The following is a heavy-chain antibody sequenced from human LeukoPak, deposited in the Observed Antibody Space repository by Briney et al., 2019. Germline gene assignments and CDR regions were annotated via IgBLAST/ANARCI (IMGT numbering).Heavy chain of an antibody. CDR1: GGSISSFY. J-gene: IGHJ4*02. V-gene: IGHV4-59*01. CDR3: ARDAGATFDY. CDR2: IYYSGST. D-gene: IGHD1-26*01. Sequence: PSETQSLTCTVSGGSISSFYWSWIRQPPGKGLEWIGYIYYSGSTKYNPSLKSRVTISVDTSKNQFSLRLNSVTAADTAVYYCARDAGATFDYWGQGTLVTVSS.